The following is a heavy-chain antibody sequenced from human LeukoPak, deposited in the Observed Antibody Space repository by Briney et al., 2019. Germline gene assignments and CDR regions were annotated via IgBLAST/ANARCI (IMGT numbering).Heavy chain of an antibody. CDR3: AISGGSGSEDY. V-gene: IGHV4-30-2*01. CDR1: GGSISSYS. CDR2: MSHSGTT. Sequence: PSETLSLTCTVSGGSISSYSWNWIRQPPGKGLEWIGIMSHSGTTYYNPSLKSRVTISVDRSKNQFSLKLTSVTAADTAVYYCAISGGSGSEDYWGQGTLVTVSS. D-gene: IGHD3-10*01. J-gene: IGHJ4*02.